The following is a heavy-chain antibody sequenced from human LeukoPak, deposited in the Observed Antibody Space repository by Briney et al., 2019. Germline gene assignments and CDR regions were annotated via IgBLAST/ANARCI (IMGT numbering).Heavy chain of an antibody. V-gene: IGHV1-69*02. Sequence: GASVKVSCKASGGTFSSYTISWVRQAPGQGLEWKGRIIPILGIANYAQKFQGRVTITADKSTSTAYMELSSLRSEDTAVYYCARGVAGGWVLFDYWGQGTLVTVSS. J-gene: IGHJ4*02. CDR3: ARGVAGGWVLFDY. CDR2: IIPILGIA. CDR1: GGTFSSYT. D-gene: IGHD6-19*01.